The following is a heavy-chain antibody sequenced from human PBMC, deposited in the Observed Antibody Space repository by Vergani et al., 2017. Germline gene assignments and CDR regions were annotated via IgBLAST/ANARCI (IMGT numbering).Heavy chain of an antibody. CDR2: IYYTGTT. J-gene: IGHJ1*01. V-gene: IGHV4-39*01. CDR3: SRHGRSGWAGYFHH. Sequence: QLQLQESGPGLVKPSETLSLTCTVSGVSIGSNSYYWGWIRQPPGKGLEWMWTIYYTGTTNYNETHKSRLTISVDTSKNQFSLNLTSVTAADTSVYYCSRHGRSGWAGYFHHWGQGTLVTASS. D-gene: IGHD6-19*01. CDR1: GVSIGSNSYY.